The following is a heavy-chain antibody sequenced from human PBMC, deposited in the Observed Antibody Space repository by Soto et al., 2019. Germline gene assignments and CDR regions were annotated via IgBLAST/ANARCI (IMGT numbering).Heavy chain of an antibody. D-gene: IGHD3-3*01. CDR3: ARGGYYDFWSGYLRPLRY. Sequence: SETLSLTCAVYGGSFSGYYWSWIRQPPGKGLEWIGEINHSGSTNYNPSIKSRVTISVDTSKNQFSLKLSSVTAADTAVYYCARGGYYDFWSGYLRPLRYWGQGTLVTVSS. J-gene: IGHJ4*02. CDR1: GGSFSGYY. CDR2: INHSGST. V-gene: IGHV4-34*01.